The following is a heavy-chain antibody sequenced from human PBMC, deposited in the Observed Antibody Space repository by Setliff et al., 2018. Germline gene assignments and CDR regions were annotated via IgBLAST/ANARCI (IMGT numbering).Heavy chain of an antibody. Sequence: GESLKISCKGSGYSFTSYWIGWVRQMPRKGLEWMGIIYPGDSDTRYGPSFQGQVTISADKSISTAYLQWSSLKASDTAMYYCARQAVAGSDAFDIWGQGTMVTVSS. CDR1: GYSFTSYW. J-gene: IGHJ3*02. V-gene: IGHV5-51*01. CDR2: IYPGDSDT. CDR3: ARQAVAGSDAFDI. D-gene: IGHD6-19*01.